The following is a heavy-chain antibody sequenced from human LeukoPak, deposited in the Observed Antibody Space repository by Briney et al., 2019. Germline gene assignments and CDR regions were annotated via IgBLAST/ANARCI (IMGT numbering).Heavy chain of an antibody. V-gene: IGHV3-66*01. CDR1: GFTVSSNY. Sequence: GGSLRLSCAASGFTVSSNYMSWVRQAPGKGLEWVPVIYSGGRTYYADSVKGRFTISRDNSKNTLYLQMNSLRAEDTAVYYCARGHGDQPPVIDYWGQGTLVTVSS. CDR2: IYSGGRT. D-gene: IGHD2-21*02. J-gene: IGHJ4*02. CDR3: ARGHGDQPPVIDY.